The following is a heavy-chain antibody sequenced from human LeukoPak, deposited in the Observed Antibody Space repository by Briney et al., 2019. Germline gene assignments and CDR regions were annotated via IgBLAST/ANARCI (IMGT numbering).Heavy chain of an antibody. J-gene: IGHJ4*02. Sequence: SETLSLTCTVSGGSLSSSSYCWSWICPPPGKGRVWNVGIYESGRTYYHPSRKSRVTISVATSKNQFSLNLSSVTAADTALYYCARLMEYYDRSGYYLWGQGTLVTVSS. V-gene: IGHV4-39*01. D-gene: IGHD3-22*01. CDR1: GGSLSSSSYC. CDR2: IYESGRT. CDR3: ARLMEYYDRSGYYL.